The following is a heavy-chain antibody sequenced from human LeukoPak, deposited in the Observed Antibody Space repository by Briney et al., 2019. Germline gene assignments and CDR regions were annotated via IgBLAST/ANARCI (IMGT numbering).Heavy chain of an antibody. CDR2: INIDGGYT. J-gene: IGHJ4*02. CDR1: GFTFSSYW. Sequence: GGSLRLSCAASGFTFSSYWMHWVRQAPGKGLVWVSRINIDGGYTSYADSVKGRFTISRDNAKNTLNLQMNSLRAEDTGLYYCARSGAPTPDYWGQGTLVIVSS. CDR3: ARSGAPTPDY. D-gene: IGHD2-15*01. V-gene: IGHV3-74*01.